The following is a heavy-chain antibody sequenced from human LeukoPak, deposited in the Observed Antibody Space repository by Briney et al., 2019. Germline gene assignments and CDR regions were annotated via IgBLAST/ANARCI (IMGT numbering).Heavy chain of an antibody. V-gene: IGHV4-38-2*01. CDR2: IDHRGST. CDR1: GPSISSGHY. J-gene: IGHJ4*02. D-gene: IGHD5-24*01. CDR3: ARGRDGYNYGIDY. Sequence: SETLSLTCAVSGPSISSGHYWAWIRQPPGKGLEFIGSIDHRGSTYYDPSLKSRVTMSVDTSKNHFSLKLSSVTAADTAVYYCARGRDGYNYGIDYWGQGTLVTVSS.